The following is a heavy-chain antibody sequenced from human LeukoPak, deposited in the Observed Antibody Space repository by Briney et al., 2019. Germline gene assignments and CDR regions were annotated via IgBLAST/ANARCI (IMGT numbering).Heavy chain of an antibody. V-gene: IGHV4-59*08. D-gene: IGHD3-9*01. CDR1: GGSISSYY. CDR2: IYYSGST. J-gene: IGHJ4*02. CDR3: ARLPYDILTGYYGTFDY. Sequence: PSETLSLTCTVSGGSISSYYWSWIRQPPGKGLEWIGYIYYSGSTNYNPSLKSRVTISVDTSKNQFSLKLSSVTAADTAVYYCARLPYDILTGYYGTFDYWGQGTLVTVSS.